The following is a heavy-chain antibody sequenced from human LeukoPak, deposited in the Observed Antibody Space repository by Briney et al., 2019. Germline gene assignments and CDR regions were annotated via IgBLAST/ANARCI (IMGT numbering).Heavy chain of an antibody. J-gene: IGHJ3*02. CDR2: IFYTGST. CDR3: ARVNWGGFDI. CDR1: GGSISSHY. V-gene: IGHV4-59*11. Sequence: SETLSLTCFVSGGSISSHYWTWIRQPPGKGLECIGDIFYTGSTTYSPSLEGRATISIETSKNQISLKLRSVTAADTAVYFCARVNWGGFDIWGQGTLATVSS. D-gene: IGHD7-27*01.